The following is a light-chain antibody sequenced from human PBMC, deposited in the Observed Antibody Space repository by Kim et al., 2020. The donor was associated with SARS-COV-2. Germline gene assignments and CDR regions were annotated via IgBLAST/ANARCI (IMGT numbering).Light chain of an antibody. J-gene: IGLJ3*02. Sequence: GRVTHRVAPRTRAGPSGSHPNWFKQKPEPAPSTMIYSTNSKYSWTPARFSGSLLGGKAALTLSGVQPEDEAEYYCLLYYGGAQPWVFGGGTQLTVL. CDR2: STN. CDR3: LLYYGGAQPWV. V-gene: IGLV7-43*01. CDR1: TRAGPSGSH.